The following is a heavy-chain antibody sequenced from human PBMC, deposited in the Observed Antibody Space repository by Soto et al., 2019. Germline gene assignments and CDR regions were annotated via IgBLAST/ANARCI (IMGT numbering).Heavy chain of an antibody. D-gene: IGHD3-10*01. Sequence: SETLSLTCAVYGGSFSGYYWSWIRQPPGKGLEWIGDIYHSGSTNYNPSLKSRVTISVDTSKNQFSLKLSSVTAADTALYYCARAYYRARFDPWGQGTLVTVSS. V-gene: IGHV4-34*01. CDR2: IYHSGST. J-gene: IGHJ5*02. CDR3: ARAYYRARFDP. CDR1: GGSFSGYY.